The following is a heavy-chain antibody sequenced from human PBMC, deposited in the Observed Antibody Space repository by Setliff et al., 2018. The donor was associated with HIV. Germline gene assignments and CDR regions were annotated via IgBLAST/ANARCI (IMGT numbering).Heavy chain of an antibody. CDR1: GYTFTGHY. V-gene: IGHV1-2*06. CDR2: INGNSGGT. Sequence: GASVKVSCKASGYTFTGHYMHWVRQAPGQGLEWMGRINGNSGGTKYAEKFQGRVAMTRDPSISTAFMELYRLTPDDTAVYYCARQKDWMVVITGDLDSWGQGTLVTVSS. CDR3: ARQKDWMVVITGDLDS. D-gene: IGHD2-21*01. J-gene: IGHJ4*02.